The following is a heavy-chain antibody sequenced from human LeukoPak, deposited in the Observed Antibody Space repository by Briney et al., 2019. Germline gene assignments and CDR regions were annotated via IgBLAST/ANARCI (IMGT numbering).Heavy chain of an antibody. J-gene: IGHJ2*01. CDR1: GYSFTSYW. Sequence: GESLKISCKGSGYSFTSYWIGWVRQMPGKGLEWMGLIYAGDSDTRYSPSFQGQVTISADKSISTAYLQWSSLKASDTAMYYCAGTGDYGGNPWYFDLWGRGTLVTVSS. CDR3: AGTGDYGGNPWYFDL. V-gene: IGHV5-51*01. CDR2: IYAGDSDT. D-gene: IGHD4-23*01.